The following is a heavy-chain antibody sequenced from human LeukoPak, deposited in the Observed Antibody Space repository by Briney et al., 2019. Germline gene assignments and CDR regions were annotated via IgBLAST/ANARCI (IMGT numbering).Heavy chain of an antibody. CDR2: IIPIFGTA. J-gene: IGHJ4*02. Sequence: SVKVSCKASGGTFSSYAISWVRQAPGQGLEWMGGIIPIFGTANYAQKFQGRVTITADESTSTAYMELSSLRSGDTAVYYCARGPPYYDFWSGYYTGNYYFDYWGQGTLVTVSS. CDR3: ARGPPYYDFWSGYYTGNYYFDY. V-gene: IGHV1-69*13. CDR1: GGTFSSYA. D-gene: IGHD3-3*01.